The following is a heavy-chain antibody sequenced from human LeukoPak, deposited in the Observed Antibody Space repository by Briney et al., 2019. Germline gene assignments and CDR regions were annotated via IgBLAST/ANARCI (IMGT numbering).Heavy chain of an antibody. J-gene: IGHJ6*04. CDR2: INHSGST. Sequence: SETLSLTCAVYGGSFSGYYWSWIRQPPGKGLEWIGEINHSGSTNYNPSLKSRVTISVDTSKNQFSLKLSSVTAADTAVYYCARDSSYGYYYYGMDDWGKGTTVTVSS. V-gene: IGHV4-34*01. CDR1: GGSFSGYY. CDR3: ARDSSYGYYYYGMDD. D-gene: IGHD5-18*01.